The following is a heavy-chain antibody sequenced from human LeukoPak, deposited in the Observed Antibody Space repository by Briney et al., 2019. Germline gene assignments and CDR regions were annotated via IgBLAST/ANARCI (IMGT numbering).Heavy chain of an antibody. J-gene: IGHJ4*02. CDR3: AKEILWFGELFGYFDY. CDR2: ISGSAGST. CDR1: GFTFSIYA. Sequence: GGSLRLSCAASGFTFSIYAMSWVRQAPGEGLEGVSAISGSAGSTYYADSVKGRFTTSRDNSKTTLYLQMNSLRAEDTAVYYCAKEILWFGELFGYFDYWGQGTLVTVSS. D-gene: IGHD3-10*01. V-gene: IGHV3-23*01.